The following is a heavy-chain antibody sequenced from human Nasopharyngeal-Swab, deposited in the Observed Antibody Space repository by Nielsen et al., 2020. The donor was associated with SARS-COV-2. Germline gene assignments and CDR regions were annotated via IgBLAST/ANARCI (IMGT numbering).Heavy chain of an antibody. CDR2: ISGSGGST. CDR3: ATHGSGRIGGMDV. J-gene: IGHJ6*02. V-gene: IGHV3-23*01. D-gene: IGHD3-10*01. CDR1: GFTFSSYA. Sequence: GESLKISCAASGFTFSSYAMSWVRQAPGKGLEWVSAISGSGGSTYYADPVKGRFTISRDNSKNTLYLQMNSLRAEDTAVYYCATHGSGRIGGMDVWGQGTTVTVSS.